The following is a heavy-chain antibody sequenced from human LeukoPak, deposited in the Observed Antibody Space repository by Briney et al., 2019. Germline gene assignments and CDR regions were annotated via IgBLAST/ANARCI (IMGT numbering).Heavy chain of an antibody. Sequence: WGSLRLSCTVSGFTVSSNSMSWVRQAPGKGLEWVSFVYSDNTHYSDSVKGRFTISRDNSKNTLYLQMNSLRAEDTAVYYCARRAGAYSHPYDYWGQGTLVTVSS. D-gene: IGHD4/OR15-4a*01. CDR3: ARRAGAYSHPYDY. J-gene: IGHJ4*02. CDR2: VYSDNT. V-gene: IGHV3-53*01. CDR1: GFTVSSNS.